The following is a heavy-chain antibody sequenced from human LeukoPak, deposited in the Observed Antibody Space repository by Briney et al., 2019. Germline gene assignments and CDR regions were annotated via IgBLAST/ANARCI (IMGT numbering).Heavy chain of an antibody. J-gene: IGHJ4*02. Sequence: GGSLRLSCAASGFTFSSYEMNWVRQAPGKGLEWVSYISSSGSTIYYADSVKGRFTISRDNAKNSLYLQMNSLRAEDTAVYYCARVPFSSGSYSDYWGQGTLVTVSS. D-gene: IGHD6-19*01. CDR3: ARVPFSSGSYSDY. V-gene: IGHV3-48*03. CDR1: GFTFSSYE. CDR2: ISSSGSTI.